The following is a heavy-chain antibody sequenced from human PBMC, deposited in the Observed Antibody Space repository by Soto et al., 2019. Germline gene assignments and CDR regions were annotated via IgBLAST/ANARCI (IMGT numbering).Heavy chain of an antibody. V-gene: IGHV4-31*03. CDR3: AREGYYDFWSGSSMGHYYYYGMDV. CDR2: IYYSGST. J-gene: IGHJ6*02. CDR1: GGSISSGGYY. Sequence: SETLSLTCTVSGGSISSGGYYWSWIRQHPGKGLEWIGYIYYSGSTYYNPSLKSRVTISVDTSKNQFSLKLSSVTAADTAVYYCAREGYYDFWSGSSMGHYYYYGMDVWGQGTTVTVSS. D-gene: IGHD3-3*01.